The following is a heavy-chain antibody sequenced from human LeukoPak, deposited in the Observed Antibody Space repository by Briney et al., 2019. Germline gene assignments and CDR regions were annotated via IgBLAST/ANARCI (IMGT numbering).Heavy chain of an antibody. Sequence: GGSLRLSCAASGFTSSSYWMHWVRQAPGKGLVWVSRINSDGSNTNYADSVKGRSTISRDNAKNTVYLQMNSLRAEDTAVYYCARGRGPYGWFDPWGQGTLVTVSS. CDR2: INSDGSNT. CDR3: ARGRGPYGWFDP. J-gene: IGHJ5*02. D-gene: IGHD3-10*01. V-gene: IGHV3-74*01. CDR1: GFTSSSYW.